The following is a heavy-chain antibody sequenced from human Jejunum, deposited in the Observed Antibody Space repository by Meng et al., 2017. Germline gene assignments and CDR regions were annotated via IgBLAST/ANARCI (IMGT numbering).Heavy chain of an antibody. D-gene: IGHD2-2*01. CDR2: RYYSGST. Sequence: QGASQESGPGRVRPSETLSLPCTVSGGSVSSTNCYWSWIRQLPGKGLEWIGYRYYSGSTNYNPSLKSRVTISVDTSKSQFSLKLFSVTAADTAVYYCAREYCISTTCYFDSWGQGTLVTVSS. J-gene: IGHJ4*02. V-gene: IGHV4-61*01. CDR3: AREYCISTTCYFDS. CDR1: GGSVSSTNCY.